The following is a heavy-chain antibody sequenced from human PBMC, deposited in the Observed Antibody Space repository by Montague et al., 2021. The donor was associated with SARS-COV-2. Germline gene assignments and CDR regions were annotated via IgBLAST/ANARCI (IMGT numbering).Heavy chain of an antibody. D-gene: IGHD3-22*01. CDR2: IYYTGST. CDR1: GVSVNNNY. CDR3: VTDFYDTSDYFQWTFDV. J-gene: IGHJ3*01. Sequence: SETPSLTCSVSGVSVNNNYWACILHTPAKKLVWFVYIYYTGSTNYNPSLMNRITISIVTSANQFSLKLMSVTTADTAVYYCVTDFYDTSDYFQWTFDVWGHGTVVSVSS. V-gene: IGHV4-59*02.